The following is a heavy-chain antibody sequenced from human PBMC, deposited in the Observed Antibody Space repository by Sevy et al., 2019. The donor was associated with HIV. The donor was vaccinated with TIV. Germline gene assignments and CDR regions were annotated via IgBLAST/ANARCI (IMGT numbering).Heavy chain of an antibody. CDR1: GFTFSSYG. V-gene: IGHV3-33*01. CDR3: ASGAYYYASRSQNFDY. J-gene: IGHJ4*02. Sequence: GGSLRLSCAASGFTFSSYGMHWVRQAPGKGLEWVALIWYDGTNKYYADSVKGRFTISRDNSKKTPYLQMNSLRAEDTAVYYCASGAYYYASRSQNFDYWGPGTLVTVSS. D-gene: IGHD3-10*01. CDR2: IWYDGTNK.